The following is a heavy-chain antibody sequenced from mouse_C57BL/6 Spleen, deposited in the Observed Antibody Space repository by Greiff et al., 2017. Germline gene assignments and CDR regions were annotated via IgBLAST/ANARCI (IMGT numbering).Heavy chain of an antibody. CDR1: GYTFTSYW. J-gene: IGHJ3*01. D-gene: IGHD3-2*02. CDR2: IDPSDSET. V-gene: IGHV1-52*01. Sequence: QVQLKQPGAELVRPGSSVKLSCKASGYTFTSYWMHWVKQRPIQGLEWIGNIDPSDSETHYNQKFKDKATLTVDKSSSKAYMQLSSLTSEDSAVYYCASLDSSGYVGFAYWGQGTLVTVSA. CDR3: ASLDSSGYVGFAY.